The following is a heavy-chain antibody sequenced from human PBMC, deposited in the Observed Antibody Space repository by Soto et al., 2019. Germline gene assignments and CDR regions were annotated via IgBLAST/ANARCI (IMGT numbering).Heavy chain of an antibody. J-gene: IGHJ6*02. V-gene: IGHV1-18*01. D-gene: IGHD6-6*01. CDR3: ARESSSSVRYYYYGMDV. Sequence: ASVKVSCKASGYTFTSYGISWVRQAPGQGLEWMGWISAYNGNTNYAQKLQGRVTMTTDTSTSTAYMELSRLRSDDTAVYYCARESSSSVRYYYYGMDVRGQRTTVTVSS. CDR1: GYTFTSYG. CDR2: ISAYNGNT.